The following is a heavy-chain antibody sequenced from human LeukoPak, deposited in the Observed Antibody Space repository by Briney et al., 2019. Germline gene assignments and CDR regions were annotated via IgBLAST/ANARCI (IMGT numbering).Heavy chain of an antibody. J-gene: IGHJ4*02. CDR3: AKDLSSGWSFDS. D-gene: IGHD6-19*01. CDR1: GLIFRNHG. V-gene: IGHV3-30*02. CDR2: IWYDGSEK. Sequence: PGGSLRLSCAASGLIFRNHGMHWVRQAPGKGLEGVTFIWYDGSEKYYADSVRGRFTISRDNSKNTVNLQMNSLRTEDTALYYCAKDLSSGWSFDSWGQGTLVTVSS.